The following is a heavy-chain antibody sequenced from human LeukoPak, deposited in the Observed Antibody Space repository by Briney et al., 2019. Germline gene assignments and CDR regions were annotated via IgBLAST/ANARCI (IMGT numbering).Heavy chain of an antibody. V-gene: IGHV3-21*01. J-gene: IGHJ4*02. Sequence: GGSLRLSCAASGFTFSSYSMNWVRQAPGKGLEWVSSISSSSSYIYYADSVKGRFTISRDNAKNSLYLQMNSLRTEDTAVYYCARDPLDSSSWYTFDYWGQGTLVTVSP. CDR2: ISSSSSYI. CDR3: ARDPLDSSSWYTFDY. CDR1: GFTFSSYS. D-gene: IGHD6-13*01.